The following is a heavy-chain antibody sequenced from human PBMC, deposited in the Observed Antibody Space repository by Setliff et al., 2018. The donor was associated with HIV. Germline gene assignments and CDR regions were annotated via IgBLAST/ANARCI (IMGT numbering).Heavy chain of an antibody. CDR3: ARGTTGSGWFYDS. D-gene: IGHD6-19*01. J-gene: IGHJ4*02. V-gene: IGHV3-21*04. CDR1: EFTLSRYD. CDR2: ISSSSTDI. Sequence: GGSLRLSCAASEFTLSRYDMNWVRQAPGKGLEWVSSISSSSTDIYYADSVKGRFTISRDNAKNSLYLQMASLRAEDTAVYYCARGTTGSGWFYDSWGQGVLVTVS.